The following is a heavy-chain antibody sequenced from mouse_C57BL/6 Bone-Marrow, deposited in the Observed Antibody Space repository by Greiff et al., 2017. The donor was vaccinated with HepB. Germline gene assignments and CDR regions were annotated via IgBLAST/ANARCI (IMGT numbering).Heavy chain of an antibody. CDR1: GYTFTDYY. V-gene: IGHV1-76*01. J-gene: IGHJ1*03. D-gene: IGHD1-1*01. Sequence: QVQLQQSGAELVRPGASVKLSCKASGYTFTDYYINWVKQRPGQGLEWIARIYPGSGNTYYNENFKGKATLTAEKSSSTAYMQLSSLTSEDSAVYFCARGYGSSRDWYFDVWGRGTTVTVSS. CDR2: IYPGSGNT. CDR3: ARGYGSSRDWYFDV.